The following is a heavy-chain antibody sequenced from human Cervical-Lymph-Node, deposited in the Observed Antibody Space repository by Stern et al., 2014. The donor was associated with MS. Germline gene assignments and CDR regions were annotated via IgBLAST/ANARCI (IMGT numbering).Heavy chain of an antibody. D-gene: IGHD2-15*01. V-gene: IGHV1-24*01. CDR3: AKQRVGVVVRDAFDV. J-gene: IGHJ3*01. CDR1: GYTLSESA. Sequence: QVQLVQSGTEVRKPGASVKVPCELSGYTLSESAIHWVRQAPGTGLEWMGGFDPEEGETVYAQKFQGRVTMAEDTSIHTAYMELSGLRSEDTAVYFCAKQRVGVVVRDAFDVWGQGTLVTVSS. CDR2: FDPEEGET.